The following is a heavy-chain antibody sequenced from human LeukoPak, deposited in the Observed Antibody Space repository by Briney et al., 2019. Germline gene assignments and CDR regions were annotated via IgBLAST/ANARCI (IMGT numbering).Heavy chain of an antibody. CDR1: GYTFTSYG. CDR3: ARGVDTAVIPYYYYYMDV. Sequence: ASVKVSCKASGYTFTSYGISWVRQAPGQGLEWMGWINPNSGGTNYAQKFQGRVTLTRDTSISTAYMELSSLRSDDTAVYYCARGVDTAVIPYYYYYMDVWGIGTTVTVSS. CDR2: INPNSGGT. V-gene: IGHV1-2*02. J-gene: IGHJ6*03. D-gene: IGHD5-18*01.